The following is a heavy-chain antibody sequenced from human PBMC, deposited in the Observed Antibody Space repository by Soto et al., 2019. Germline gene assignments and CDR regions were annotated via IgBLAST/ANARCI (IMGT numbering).Heavy chain of an antibody. Sequence: QVQLVQSGAEVKKPGSSVKVTCKASGAIFSSNAISWVRQAPGQGLEWMGGILPIFGRTNYAQKFQGRVTIYADESTRTAYMELSSLKSEDTAVYYCATGGRGYSYAPRFYFEYWGQGTLVTVSS. CDR2: ILPIFGRT. CDR1: GAIFSSNA. CDR3: ATGGRGYSYAPRFYFEY. D-gene: IGHD5-18*01. V-gene: IGHV1-69*01. J-gene: IGHJ4*02.